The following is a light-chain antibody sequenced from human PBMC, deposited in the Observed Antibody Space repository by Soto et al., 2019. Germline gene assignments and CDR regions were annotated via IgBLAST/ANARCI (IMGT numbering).Light chain of an antibody. CDR2: GNN. Sequence: QSVLTQPPSVSGAPGQRVTISCTGSSSKIGAGYDVHWYQQLPGTAPKLLIYGNNNRPSGVPDRFSGSKSGTSASPAVTGLQAEDEADYYCQSYATGLSVLYVFGTGTKVTVL. V-gene: IGLV1-40*01. CDR1: SSKIGAGYD. CDR3: QSYATGLSVLYV. J-gene: IGLJ1*01.